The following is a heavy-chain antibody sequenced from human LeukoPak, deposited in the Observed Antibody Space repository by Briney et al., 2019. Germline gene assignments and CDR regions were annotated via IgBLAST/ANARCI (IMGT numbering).Heavy chain of an antibody. J-gene: IGHJ3*01. D-gene: IGHD3-22*01. V-gene: IGHV3-23*01. CDR2: ISDTGGST. Sequence: GGSLRLSCAASGFTFSNYAMTWVRQAPGKGLEWVSTISDTGGSTYYTDSVKGRFTISRDNSKNTLYLQMNSLRAEDTALYSCAKVSAYYYDSYAFDVWGQGTMVTVSS. CDR3: AKVSAYYYDSYAFDV. CDR1: GFTFSNYA.